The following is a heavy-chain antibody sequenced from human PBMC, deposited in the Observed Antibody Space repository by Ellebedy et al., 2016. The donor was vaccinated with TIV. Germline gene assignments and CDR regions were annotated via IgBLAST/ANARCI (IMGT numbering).Heavy chain of an antibody. V-gene: IGHV4-4*07. Sequence: SETLSLXXTVSDGAISAFCWSWVRQPAGKGLEWIGRLYTSRSTDYNPSLKSRVTMSVDTSRNQFSLKLTSVTAADTAVYYCARGDGAYYLNYWGQGALVTVSS. D-gene: IGHD3-16*01. CDR2: LYTSRST. CDR3: ARGDGAYYLNY. J-gene: IGHJ4*02. CDR1: DGAISAFC.